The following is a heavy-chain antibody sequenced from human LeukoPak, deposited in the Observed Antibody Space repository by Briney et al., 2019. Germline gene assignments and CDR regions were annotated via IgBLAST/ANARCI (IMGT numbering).Heavy chain of an antibody. V-gene: IGHV4-34*01. J-gene: IGHJ5*02. Sequence: AGTLSLTCAVYGWTLSGYYWSWIRQPPGKGLEWIGDINDSGSTNYNPSLKSRVTISVDTSKNQFSLKLSSVTAAETAVYYCARESGYSSGCYWGNWFDPWGQGTLVTVSS. D-gene: IGHD6-19*01. CDR2: INDSGST. CDR3: ARESGYSSGCYWGNWFDP. CDR1: GWTLSGYY.